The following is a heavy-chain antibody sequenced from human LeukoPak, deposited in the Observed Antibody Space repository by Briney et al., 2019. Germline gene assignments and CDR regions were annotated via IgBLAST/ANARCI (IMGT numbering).Heavy chain of an antibody. V-gene: IGHV1-18*01. J-gene: IGHJ4*02. D-gene: IGHD1-26*01. CDR2: ISAYNGNT. CDR1: GGTFSSYA. Sequence: GASVKVSCKASGGTFSSYAISWVRQGPGQGLEWMGWISAYNGNTNYAQKLQGRVTMTTDTSTSTAYMELRSLRSDDTAVYYCAREDVVGATDYWGQGTLVTVSS. CDR3: AREDVVGATDY.